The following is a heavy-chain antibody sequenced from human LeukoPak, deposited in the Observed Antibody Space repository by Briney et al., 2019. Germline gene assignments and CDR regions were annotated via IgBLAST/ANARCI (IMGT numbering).Heavy chain of an antibody. D-gene: IGHD3-9*01. CDR3: ARVKYYDILTGYDAFDI. CDR2: IYYSGST. Sequence: SSETLSLTCTVSGGSISSYYWSWIRQPPGKGLEWIGYIYYSGSTNYNPSLKSRVTISVDTSKNQFSLKLSSVTAADTAVYYCARVKYYDILTGYDAFDIWGQGTMVTVSS. V-gene: IGHV4-59*01. J-gene: IGHJ3*02. CDR1: GGSISSYY.